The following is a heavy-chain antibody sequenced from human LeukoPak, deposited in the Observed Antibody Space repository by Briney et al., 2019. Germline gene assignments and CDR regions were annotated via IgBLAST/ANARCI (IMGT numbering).Heavy chain of an antibody. CDR1: GGSISSSSYY. CDR3: ARRSCSSTSCYTGSYYMDV. J-gene: IGHJ6*03. CDR2: IYYSGST. Sequence: SETLSLTCTVSGGSISSSSYYWGWIRQPPGKGLEWIGSIYYSGSTYYNPSLKSRVTISVDTSKNQFSLKLSSVTAADTAVFYCARRSCSSTSCYTGSYYMDVWGKGTTVTVSS. V-gene: IGHV4-39*01. D-gene: IGHD2-2*02.